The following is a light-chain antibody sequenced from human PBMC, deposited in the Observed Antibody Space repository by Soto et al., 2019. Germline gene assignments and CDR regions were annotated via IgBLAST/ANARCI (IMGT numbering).Light chain of an antibody. J-gene: IGKJ4*01. V-gene: IGKV4-1*01. CDR2: WAS. CDR1: QSISYSSINKNY. Sequence: DTVMTQSPDSLALSLGERATIHCKSSQSISYSSINKNYLAWYKQRPGQPPKVLFYWASTRQSGVPDRLSASGSGTDFTLIITSLQEEDVAVYYCQQYFSSPLTFGGGTKVDIK. CDR3: QQYFSSPLT.